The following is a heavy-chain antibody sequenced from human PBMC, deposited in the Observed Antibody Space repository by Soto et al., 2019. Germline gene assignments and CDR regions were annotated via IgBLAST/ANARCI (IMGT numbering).Heavy chain of an antibody. CDR1: GGPVSSGSYY. Sequence: QVQLQESGPGLVKPSETLSLTCTVSGGPVSSGSYYWSWIRQPPGKGLEWIGYIYYSGSTNYNPSLTSRVTISVDTSKNQFSLKLSSVTAADTAVYYCARDRGSELDYWGQGTLVTVSS. J-gene: IGHJ4*02. CDR2: IYYSGST. D-gene: IGHD3-10*01. CDR3: ARDRGSELDY. V-gene: IGHV4-61*01.